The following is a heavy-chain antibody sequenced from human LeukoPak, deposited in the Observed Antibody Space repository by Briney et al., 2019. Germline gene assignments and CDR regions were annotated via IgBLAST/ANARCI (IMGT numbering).Heavy chain of an antibody. CDR1: GITFSSYG. D-gene: IGHD2-15*01. Sequence: GGSLRLSCAASGITFSSYGMSWIRQAPGKGLEWVSSISSTGGTTYYADSVKGRFTISRDNSKNTLYLQMNSLRAEDTAIYYCAKNGDRGAYCTGGTCYPYFYYYMDVWGKGTTVTI. J-gene: IGHJ6*03. V-gene: IGHV3-23*01. CDR2: ISSTGGTT. CDR3: AKNGDRGAYCTGGTCYPYFYYYMDV.